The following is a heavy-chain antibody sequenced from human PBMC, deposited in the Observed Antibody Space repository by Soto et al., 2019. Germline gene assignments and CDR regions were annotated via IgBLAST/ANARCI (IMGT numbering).Heavy chain of an antibody. CDR1: GGPFSSYA. J-gene: IGHJ4*02. CDR3: ARGKAAAENVQFDY. V-gene: IGHV1-69*13. D-gene: IGHD6-13*01. Sequence: SVKVSCKASGGPFSSYAISWVRQAPGQGLEWMGGIIPIFGTANYAQKFQGRVTITADESTSTAYMELSSLRSEDTAVYYCARGKAAAENVQFDYWGQGTLVTVSS. CDR2: IIPIFGTA.